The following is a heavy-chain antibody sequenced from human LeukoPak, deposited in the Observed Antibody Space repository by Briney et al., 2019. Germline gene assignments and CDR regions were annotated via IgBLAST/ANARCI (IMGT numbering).Heavy chain of an antibody. CDR1: GYTFTSYG. CDR3: ARLLPYSSSPRVGSYYYYYKDV. D-gene: IGHD6-6*01. J-gene: IGHJ6*03. V-gene: IGHV1-18*01. Sequence: GASVKVSCKASGYTFTSYGISWVRQAPGQGLEWMGWISAYNGNTNYAQKLQGRVTMTTDTSTSTAYMELRSLRSDDTAVYYCARLLPYSSSPRVGSYYYYYKDVWGKGTTVTVSS. CDR2: ISAYNGNT.